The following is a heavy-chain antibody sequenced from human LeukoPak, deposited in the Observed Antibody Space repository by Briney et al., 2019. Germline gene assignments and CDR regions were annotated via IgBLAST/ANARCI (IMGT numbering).Heavy chain of an antibody. CDR1: GGSISSSSYY. CDR3: ARLVRGYSYGSLFDY. CDR2: IYYSGST. D-gene: IGHD5-18*01. V-gene: IGHV4-39*07. Sequence: SETLSLTCTVSGGSISSSSYYWGWIRQPPGKGLEWIGSIYYSGSTYYNPSLKSRVTISVDTSKNQFSLKLSSVTAADTAVYYCARLVRGYSYGSLFDYWGQGTLVTVSS. J-gene: IGHJ4*02.